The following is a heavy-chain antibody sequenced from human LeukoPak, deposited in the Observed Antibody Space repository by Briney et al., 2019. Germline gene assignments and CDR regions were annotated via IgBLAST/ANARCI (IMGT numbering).Heavy chain of an antibody. CDR1: GGTFSPFA. CDR3: ARDQVGRAVAGFFDY. J-gene: IGHJ4*02. CDR2: TIPLFPKP. D-gene: IGHD6-19*01. V-gene: IGHV1-69*05. Sequence: ASVKVSCKASGGTFSPFAISWVRQAPGQGLEWMGGTIPLFPKPNYAQKFQGGLTITTTTTDGSTNTAFMELRSLTSGDTAMYFCARDQVGRAVAGFFDYWGQGTLVTVSS.